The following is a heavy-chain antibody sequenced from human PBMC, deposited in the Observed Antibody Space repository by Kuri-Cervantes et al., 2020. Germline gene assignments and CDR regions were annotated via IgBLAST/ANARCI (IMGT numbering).Heavy chain of an antibody. J-gene: IGHJ6*03. V-gene: IGHV1-18*01. CDR3: ARIAAAGENFYYYYYMDV. Sequence: ASVKVSCKASGYTFTSYGISWVRQAPGQGLERMGWISAYNGNTNYAQKLQGRVTMTTDTSTSTAYMELRSLRSDDTAVYYCARIAAAGENFYYYYYMDVWGKGTTVTVSS. CDR1: GYTFTSYG. D-gene: IGHD6-13*01. CDR2: ISAYNGNT.